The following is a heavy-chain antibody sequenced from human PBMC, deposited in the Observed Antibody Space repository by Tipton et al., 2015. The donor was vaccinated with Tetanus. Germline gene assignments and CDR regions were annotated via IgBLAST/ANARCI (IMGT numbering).Heavy chain of an antibody. Sequence: LRLSCSVSDGSSRNYYWSWIRKPPGKDLEWIGYIYQTGTTYYNPSLKGRVTISMDRSNTQFSLRLDSLTAADTAVYYCARAAGFLGLTHDFWGRGTLVSVSS. D-gene: IGHD2/OR15-2a*01. V-gene: IGHV4-30-4*01. CDR3: ARAAGFLGLTHDF. CDR1: DGSSRNYY. J-gene: IGHJ4*02. CDR2: IYQTGTT.